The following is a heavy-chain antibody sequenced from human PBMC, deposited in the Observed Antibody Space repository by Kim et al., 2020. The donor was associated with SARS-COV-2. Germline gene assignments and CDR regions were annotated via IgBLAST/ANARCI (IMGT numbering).Heavy chain of an antibody. D-gene: IGHD2-2*01. Sequence: SETLSLTCAVYGGSFSGYYWSWIRQPPGKGLEWIGEINHSGSTNYNPSLKSRVTISVDTSKNQFSLKLSSVTAADTAVYYCARGQDIVVVPAAMRNWYFDLWGRGTLVTVSS. J-gene: IGHJ2*01. CDR2: INHSGST. CDR1: GGSFSGYY. CDR3: ARGQDIVVVPAAMRNWYFDL. V-gene: IGHV4-34*01.